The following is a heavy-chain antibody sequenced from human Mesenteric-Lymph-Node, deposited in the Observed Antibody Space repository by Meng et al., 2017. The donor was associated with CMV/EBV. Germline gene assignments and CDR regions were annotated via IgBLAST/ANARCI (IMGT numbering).Heavy chain of an antibody. CDR1: GFTFSNAW. D-gene: IGHD3-10*01. J-gene: IGHJ4*02. Sequence: GESLKISCAASGFTFSNAWMTWVRQAPGKGLEWVGRIKSKVDGGTRDYGAPGKGRFTISRDDSKDTLYLQMNSLTTEDTAAYYCTTDMGLVWFGELTRIPVDWGQGALVTVSS. V-gene: IGHV3-15*01. CDR3: TTDMGLVWFGELTRIPVD. CDR2: IKSKVDGGTR.